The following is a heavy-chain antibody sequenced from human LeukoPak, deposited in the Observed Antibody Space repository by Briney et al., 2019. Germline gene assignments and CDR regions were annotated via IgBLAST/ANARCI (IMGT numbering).Heavy chain of an antibody. Sequence: SETLSLTCAVYGESFSGYYWSWIRQPPGKGLEWIGEINHSGSTNYNPSLKSRVTISVDTSKNQFSLKLSSVTAADTAVYYCASRRPDIVVVPAAKRSYYYYYMDVWGKGTTVTVSS. V-gene: IGHV4-34*01. CDR3: ASRRPDIVVVPAAKRSYYYYYMDV. CDR2: INHSGST. J-gene: IGHJ6*03. CDR1: GESFSGYY. D-gene: IGHD2-2*01.